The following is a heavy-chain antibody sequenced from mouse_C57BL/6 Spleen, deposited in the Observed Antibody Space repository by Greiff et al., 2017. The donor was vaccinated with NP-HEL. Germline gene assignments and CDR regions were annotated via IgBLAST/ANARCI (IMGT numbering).Heavy chain of an antibody. D-gene: IGHD2-3*01. Sequence: QVQLQQSGPELVKPGASVKISCKASGYAFSSSWMNWVKQRPGKGLEWIGRIYPGDGDTNYNGKFKGKATLTADKSSSTAYMQLSSLTSEDSAVYFCARFDGRWGYAMDYWGQGTSVTVSS. V-gene: IGHV1-82*01. CDR3: ARFDGRWGYAMDY. CDR2: IYPGDGDT. CDR1: GYAFSSSW. J-gene: IGHJ4*01.